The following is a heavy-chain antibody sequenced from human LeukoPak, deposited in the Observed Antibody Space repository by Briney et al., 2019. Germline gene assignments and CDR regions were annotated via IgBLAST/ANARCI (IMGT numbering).Heavy chain of an antibody. Sequence: ASVKVSCKASGGTFSSYAISWVRQAPGQGLEWMGGIIPIFATANYAQKYQGRVTITADESTSTAYMELSSLRSEDTAVYYCARGPITTRSHFDYWGQGTLVTVSS. CDR1: GGTFSSYA. V-gene: IGHV1-69*13. J-gene: IGHJ4*02. D-gene: IGHD3-22*01. CDR3: ARGPITTRSHFDY. CDR2: IIPIFATA.